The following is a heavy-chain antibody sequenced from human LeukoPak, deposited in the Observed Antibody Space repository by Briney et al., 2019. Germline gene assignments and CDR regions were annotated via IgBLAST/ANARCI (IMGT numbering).Heavy chain of an antibody. CDR3: ATGGQYSYASSGYPDY. CDR1: GGSISSYY. J-gene: IGHJ4*02. CDR2: IYYSGST. V-gene: IGHV4-59*01. Sequence: SETLSLTCTVSGGSISSYYWSWIRQPPRKGREWMGYIYYSGSTNYNPSLKSRVTISVDTSKDQFSLKLSSVTAADTAVYYCATGGQYSYASSGYPDYWGQGTLVTVSS. D-gene: IGHD3-22*01.